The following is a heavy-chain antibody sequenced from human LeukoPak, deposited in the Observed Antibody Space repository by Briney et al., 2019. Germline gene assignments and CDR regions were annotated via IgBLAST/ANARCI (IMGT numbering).Heavy chain of an antibody. CDR3: ARAVTIFGVVTNHYYYYMDV. CDR1: GFTFSSYW. D-gene: IGHD3-3*01. Sequence: PGGSLRLSCAASGFTFSSYWMSWVRQAPGKGLEWVAHIKQDGSEKYYVDSVKGRFTISRDNAKNSLYLQMNSLRAEDTAVYYCARAVTIFGVVTNHYYYYMDVWGKGTTVTVSS. J-gene: IGHJ6*03. V-gene: IGHV3-7*01. CDR2: IKQDGSEK.